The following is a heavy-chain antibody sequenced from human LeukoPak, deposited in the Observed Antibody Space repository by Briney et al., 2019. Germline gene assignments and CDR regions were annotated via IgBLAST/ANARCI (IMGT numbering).Heavy chain of an antibody. CDR1: GFIFSSYV. CDR2: ISVGGGDT. Sequence: GGSLRLSCEASGFIFSSYVMGWVRQAPGKGLEWVSSISVGGGDTFTADSVKGRFTITRENSKNTLYLQMMGLRAEDTAVYYCARGDEYSSSYPDWGQGTLVTVSS. CDR3: ARGDEYSSSYPD. V-gene: IGHV3-23*01. J-gene: IGHJ4*02. D-gene: IGHD6-13*01.